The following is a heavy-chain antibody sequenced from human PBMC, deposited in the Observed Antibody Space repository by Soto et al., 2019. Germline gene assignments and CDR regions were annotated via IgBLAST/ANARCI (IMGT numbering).Heavy chain of an antibody. D-gene: IGHD2-2*01. J-gene: IGHJ4*02. CDR3: ARVPYCSSNSCYSYFDY. V-gene: IGHV3-74*01. CDR2: ISNDGSST. CDR1: GFTFSSYW. Sequence: AASGFTFSSYWMHWVRQAPVKGLVWVSRISNDGSSTSDAYSVKGRFTISRDNAENTLFLQVNSLRDEDTAVYYCARVPYCSSNSCYSYFDYWGQGTLVTVSS.